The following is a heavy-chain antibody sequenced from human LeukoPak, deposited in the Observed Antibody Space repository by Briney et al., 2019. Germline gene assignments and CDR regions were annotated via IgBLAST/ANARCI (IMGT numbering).Heavy chain of an antibody. J-gene: IGHJ4*02. CDR2: ISGSGDST. Sequence: GGSLRLSCAASGLAFTTYAMSWVRQAPGKGLEWVSAISGSGDSTYYADSVKGRFTMSRDNSKNTLYLQMNSLRAEDTAVYYCARGRHGDRFDYWGQGTLVTVSS. CDR1: GLAFTTYA. V-gene: IGHV3-23*01. CDR3: ARGRHGDRFDY. D-gene: IGHD4-17*01.